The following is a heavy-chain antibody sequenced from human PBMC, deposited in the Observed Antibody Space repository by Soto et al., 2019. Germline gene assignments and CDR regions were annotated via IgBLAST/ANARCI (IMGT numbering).Heavy chain of an antibody. V-gene: IGHV1-18*01. CDR3: ARGGYYDSSGYYSAFDI. Sequence: ASVKVSCKASGYTFTSYGISCVLQSPLQGLEWMGWISAYNGNTNYAQKLQGRVTMTTDTSTSTAYMELRSLRSDDTAVYYCARGGYYDSSGYYSAFDIWGQGTMVTVSS. CDR2: ISAYNGNT. J-gene: IGHJ3*02. D-gene: IGHD3-22*01. CDR1: GYTFTSYG.